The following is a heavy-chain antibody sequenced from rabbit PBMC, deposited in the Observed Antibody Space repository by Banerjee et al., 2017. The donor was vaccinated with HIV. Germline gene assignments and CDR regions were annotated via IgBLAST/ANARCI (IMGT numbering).Heavy chain of an antibody. Sequence: QEQLEETGGDLVNPGASLTLTCTASGFSFSCHYYIFLVRQAPGKGLEWIACIGRSGSTYYASWAKGRFTISKTSSTTVTLQMTSLTAADTATYFCAREDNAYHGDFNLWGPGTLVTVS. CDR3: AREDNAYHGDFNL. CDR2: IGRSGST. V-gene: IGHV1S45*01. J-gene: IGHJ4*01. D-gene: IGHD2-1*01. CDR1: GFSFSCHYY.